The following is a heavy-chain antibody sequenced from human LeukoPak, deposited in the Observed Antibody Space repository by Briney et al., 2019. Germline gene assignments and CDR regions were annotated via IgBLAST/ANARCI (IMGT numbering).Heavy chain of an antibody. D-gene: IGHD1-26*01. Sequence: PGGSLRLSCLASGFTFSSYVMNWVRQTPGKGLEWVSAISGSGGGTYYADSVKGRFTISRDNSKNTLYLQMNSLRAEDTAVYYCAKDEVGATEEVYYFDYWGQGTLVTVSS. V-gene: IGHV3-23*01. CDR2: ISGSGGGT. J-gene: IGHJ4*02. CDR3: AKDEVGATEEVYYFDY. CDR1: GFTFSSYV.